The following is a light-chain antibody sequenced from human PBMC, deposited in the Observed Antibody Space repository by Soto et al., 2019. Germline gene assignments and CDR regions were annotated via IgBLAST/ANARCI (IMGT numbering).Light chain of an antibody. V-gene: IGKV1-5*03. J-gene: IGKJ1*01. Sequence: IQMNNSPDTLSASVGDRVIIMCLARQSISSWLAWYQQKPGKAPKLLIYKASSLDSGVPSRFSGSGSGTEFTLTISSLQPDDFATYYCQQYNSYPWTFGQGTKVDIK. CDR2: KAS. CDR3: QQYNSYPWT. CDR1: QSISSW.